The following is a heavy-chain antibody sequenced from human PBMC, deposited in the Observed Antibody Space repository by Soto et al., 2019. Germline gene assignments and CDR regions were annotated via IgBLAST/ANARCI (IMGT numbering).Heavy chain of an antibody. J-gene: IGHJ4*02. V-gene: IGHV4-39*01. CDR2: IYYTGST. Sequence: PSETLSLTCSGSGDSISSGSFFWGWIRQPPGKGLEWIGTIYYTGSTSYNPSLKSRVVILIDTSKNQFSLKLSSVTAADTAVYYCARHRGSYGGEYYFDYWGQGTLVTVS. D-gene: IGHD3-16*01. CDR3: ARHRGSYGGEYYFDY. CDR1: GDSISSGSFF.